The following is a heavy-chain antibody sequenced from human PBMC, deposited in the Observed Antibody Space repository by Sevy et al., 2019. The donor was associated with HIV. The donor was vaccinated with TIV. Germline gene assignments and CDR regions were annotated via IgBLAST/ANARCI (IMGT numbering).Heavy chain of an antibody. CDR1: GVSISSGAYS. J-gene: IGHJ3*02. Sequence: SETLSLTCAVSGVSISSGAYSWNWIRQPPWKGLEWIGYIYHTGNTYYNPSLKSRITISLDRSKNQFSLRLSSVTAADTAVYFCARDGGTMTTPGSFDIWGQGIMVTVSS. CDR3: ARDGGTMTTPGSFDI. D-gene: IGHD4-17*01. V-gene: IGHV4-30-2*01. CDR2: IYHTGNT.